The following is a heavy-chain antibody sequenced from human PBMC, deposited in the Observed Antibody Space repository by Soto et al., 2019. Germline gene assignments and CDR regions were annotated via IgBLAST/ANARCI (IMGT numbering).Heavy chain of an antibody. CDR2: ISSDTGSTI. Sequence: EVQLVESGGGLVQPGGSLRLSCTVSGFTFSNYEMSWVRQAPGKGLDWISHISSDTGSTIYYADSVKGRFAISRDNSKNTLYLQMSSLRAEDTGVYYCARDQPCSTTNCYFWAPGYWGQGTLVTVSS. V-gene: IGHV3-48*03. J-gene: IGHJ4*02. D-gene: IGHD2-2*01. CDR1: GFTFSNYE. CDR3: ARDQPCSTTNCYFWAPGY.